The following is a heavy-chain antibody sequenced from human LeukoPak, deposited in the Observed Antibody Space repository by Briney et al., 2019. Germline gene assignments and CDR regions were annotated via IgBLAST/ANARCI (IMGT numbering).Heavy chain of an antibody. D-gene: IGHD2-21*02. J-gene: IGHJ4*02. CDR1: GFTFSSYA. CDR2: ISGSDGST. CDR3: ARESVVVTAHYDC. V-gene: IGHV3-23*01. Sequence: GGSLRLSCAASGFTFSSYAMSLVRQAPGQWLDSVSAISGSDGSTYYADSVKGRFTISRDNARNSLYLQMKSLRAEDTAVYYCARESVVVTAHYDCWGQGTLVTVSS.